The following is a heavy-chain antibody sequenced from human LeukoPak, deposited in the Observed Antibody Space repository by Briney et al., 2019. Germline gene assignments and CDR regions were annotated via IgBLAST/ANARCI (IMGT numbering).Heavy chain of an antibody. Sequence: ASVKVSCKAPGYTFTSYAMHWVRQAPGQRLEWMGWINAGNGNTKYSQKFQGRVTITRDTSASTAYMELSSLRSEDTAVYYCARDREWELLGWFDPWGQGTLVTVSS. J-gene: IGHJ5*02. D-gene: IGHD1-26*01. CDR2: INAGNGNT. V-gene: IGHV1-3*01. CDR1: GYTFTSYA. CDR3: ARDREWELLGWFDP.